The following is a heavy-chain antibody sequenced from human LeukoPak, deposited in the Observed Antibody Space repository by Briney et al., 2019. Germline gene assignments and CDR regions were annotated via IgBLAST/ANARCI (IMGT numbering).Heavy chain of an antibody. CDR3: ARENDFWSGYYTYYFDY. J-gene: IGHJ4*02. Sequence: GGSLRLSCAASGFTFSTYSMNWVRQAPGKGLEWVSYISGTSSLIYYADSVKGRFTISRDNAKNSLYLQMSSLRAEDTAVYYCARENDFWSGYYTYYFDYWGQGTLVTVSS. CDR1: GFTFSTYS. D-gene: IGHD3-3*01. CDR2: ISGTSSLI. V-gene: IGHV3-21*05.